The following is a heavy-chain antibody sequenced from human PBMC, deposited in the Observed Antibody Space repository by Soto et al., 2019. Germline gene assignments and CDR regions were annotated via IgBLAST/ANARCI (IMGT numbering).Heavy chain of an antibody. V-gene: IGHV3-11*01. CDR2: ISSSGSTI. CDR3: ARVGDSGIPISLLYYFDY. CDR1: GFTFSDYY. D-gene: IGHD3-16*02. J-gene: IGHJ4*02. Sequence: PGGSLRLSCAASGFTFSDYYMSWIRQAPGKGLEWVSYISSSGSTIYYADSVKGRFTISSDNSKNSLDLQMNSLRAEDTAVYYCARVGDSGIPISLLYYFDYWGQGAMVTVSS.